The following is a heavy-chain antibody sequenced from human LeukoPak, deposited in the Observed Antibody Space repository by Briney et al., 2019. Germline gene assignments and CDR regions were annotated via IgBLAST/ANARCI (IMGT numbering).Heavy chain of an antibody. D-gene: IGHD5-12*01. CDR2: MNPNSGNT. CDR3: GKALYSGYDY. V-gene: IGHV1-8*01. CDR1: VFTFTSYD. Sequence: ASVKVSCTASVFTFTSYDINMGRESTGPGRGWRGWMNPNSGNTGYAQKLHGRVTMARNTSISTVYMDLSSLKSENTAVYCCGKALYSGYDYWGQGTLVTVSS. J-gene: IGHJ4*02.